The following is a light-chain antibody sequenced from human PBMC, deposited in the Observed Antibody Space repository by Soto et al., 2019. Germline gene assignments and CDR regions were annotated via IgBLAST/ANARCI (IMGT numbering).Light chain of an antibody. Sequence: QSALTQPASVSGSPGQSITISCTGTSSDIGTYNLVSWYQHHPGNAPKLMIYEATKRRSGVSSRFSGSKSGNTASLTISGLQTEDEADYYCCSYAGGSTLVFGGGTKLTVL. CDR2: EAT. CDR3: CSYAGGSTLV. V-gene: IGLV2-23*01. J-gene: IGLJ3*02. CDR1: SSDIGTYNL.